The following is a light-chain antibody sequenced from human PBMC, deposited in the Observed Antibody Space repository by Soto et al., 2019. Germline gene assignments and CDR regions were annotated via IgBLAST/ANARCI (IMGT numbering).Light chain of an antibody. J-gene: IGKJ1*01. V-gene: IGKV1-39*01. CDR1: HSISMY. Sequence: ESQMYKSPSSLSASIGERVTITCGASHSISMYFNWYQQPPGTAPKLLIYAASSLQSGLPSRFSGSGSGTDFTLTISRLQPEDFATYSCQQTYSTPETFGQGTKVDNK. CDR2: AAS. CDR3: QQTYSTPET.